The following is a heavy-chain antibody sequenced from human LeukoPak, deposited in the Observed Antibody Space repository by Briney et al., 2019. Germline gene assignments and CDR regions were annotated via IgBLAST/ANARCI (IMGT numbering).Heavy chain of an antibody. J-gene: IGHJ4*02. CDR1: GGSFSGYY. CDR3: ARGPYYGDYLVPFDY. V-gene: IGHV4-34*01. CDR2: INHSGST. D-gene: IGHD4-17*01. Sequence: SETLSLTCAVYGGSFSGYYWSWLRQPPGKGLEWIGEINHSGSTNYNPSLKSRVTISGDTSKNQFSLKLSSVTAADTAVYYCARGPYYGDYLVPFDYWGQGTLVTVSS.